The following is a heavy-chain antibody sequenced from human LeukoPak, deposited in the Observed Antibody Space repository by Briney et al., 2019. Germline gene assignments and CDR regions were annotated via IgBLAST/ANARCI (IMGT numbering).Heavy chain of an antibody. CDR3: ARGLPYYYGSGSYDY. CDR2: IYYSGST. Sequence: PSETLSLTCTVSGGSISSSSYYWGWIRQPPGKGLEWIGSIYYSGSTYYNPSLKSRVTISVGTSKNQFSLKLSSVTAADTAVYYCARGLPYYYGSGSYDYWGQGTLVTVSS. V-gene: IGHV4-39*01. J-gene: IGHJ4*02. D-gene: IGHD3-10*01. CDR1: GGSISSSSYY.